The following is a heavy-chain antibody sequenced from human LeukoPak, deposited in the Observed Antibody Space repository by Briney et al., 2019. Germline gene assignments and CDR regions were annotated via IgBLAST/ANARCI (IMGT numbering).Heavy chain of an antibody. V-gene: IGHV3-30*02. CDR2: IRYDGSNK. D-gene: IGHD5-12*01. CDR3: AKTEWRLRPMIDY. CDR1: GFTFSTYG. J-gene: IGHJ4*02. Sequence: GGSLRLSCAASGFTFSTYGMNWVRQAPGKGLEWVAFIRYDGSNKYYADSVKGRFTISRDNSKNTLYLQMNSLRAEDTAVYYCAKTEWRLRPMIDYWGQGTLVTVSS.